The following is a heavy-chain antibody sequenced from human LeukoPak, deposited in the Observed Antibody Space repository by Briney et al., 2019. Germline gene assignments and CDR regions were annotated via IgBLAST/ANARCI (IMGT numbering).Heavy chain of an antibody. CDR3: AHRSYGSNLVRAFDI. CDR1: GFSLSTRGVG. J-gene: IGHJ3*02. V-gene: IGHV2-5*01. D-gene: IGHD4-23*01. CDR2: IYWNDDK. Sequence: KSGPTLVNPTQTLTLTCTFSGFSLSTRGVGVGWIRQPPGKALEWLALIYWNDDKRYSPSLKSRLTITKDTSKNQVVLTMTNMDPVDTATYYCAHRSYGSNLVRAFDIWGQGTMVTVSS.